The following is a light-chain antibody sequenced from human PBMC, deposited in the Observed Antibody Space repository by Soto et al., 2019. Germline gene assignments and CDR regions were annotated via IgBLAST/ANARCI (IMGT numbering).Light chain of an antibody. CDR1: QSVSSN. J-gene: IGKJ5*01. V-gene: IGKV3D-15*01. CDR2: DVS. CDR3: QQYGSSPPIT. Sequence: EIVMTQSPATLSVSPGERATLSCRASQSVSSNLAWYQQKPGQSPRLLIYDVSNRATDIPARFSGGGSGTDFTLTISNLEPEDFAVYYCQQYGSSPPITFGQGTRLEIK.